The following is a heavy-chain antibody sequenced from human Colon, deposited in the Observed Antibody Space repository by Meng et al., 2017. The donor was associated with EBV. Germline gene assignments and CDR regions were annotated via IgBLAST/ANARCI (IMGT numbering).Heavy chain of an antibody. V-gene: IGHV4-34*01. CDR1: GGPFSGFY. J-gene: IGHJ4*02. Sequence: QVRLQQRGAGLLQPSETLSLTCTVYGGPFSGFYWTWIRQSPGKGLEWIGEIDDSGNIIYNPSLKSRVTISGDTSKNQFSLNVSSVTAADTAVYYCARSRWLLLQLWGQGTLVTVSS. D-gene: IGHD3-22*01. CDR2: IDDSGNI. CDR3: ARSRWLLLQL.